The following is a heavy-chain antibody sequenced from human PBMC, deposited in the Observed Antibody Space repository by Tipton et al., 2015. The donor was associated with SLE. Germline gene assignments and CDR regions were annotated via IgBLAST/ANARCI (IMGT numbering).Heavy chain of an antibody. CDR3: APVLTGYYGMDV. CDR2: IWYDGRNK. J-gene: IGHJ6*02. D-gene: IGHD4/OR15-4a*01. CDR1: GFTFSNYG. V-gene: IGHV3-33*01. Sequence: SLRLSCAASGFTFSNYGMNWVRQAPGKGLEWVAVIWYDGRNKYYGDSVKGRFTISRDNSKNTLYLQMNSLRAEDTAVYYCAPVLTGYYGMDVWGQGTTVTVSS.